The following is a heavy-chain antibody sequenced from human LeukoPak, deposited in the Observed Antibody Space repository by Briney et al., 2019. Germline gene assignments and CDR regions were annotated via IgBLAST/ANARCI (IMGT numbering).Heavy chain of an antibody. V-gene: IGHV4-59*11. J-gene: IGHJ6*03. CDR3: GRVLQNYYHMDV. CDR2: IYDSGSA. Sequence: SSETLSLTCTVSGVSINSHYWSWIRQPPGKGLEWIGFIYDSGSANYKSSLKSRVTMTVDTSKNQFSLKLNSVSAADTAVYYCGRVLQNYYHMDVWGKGTTVTVSS. CDR1: GVSINSHY. D-gene: IGHD3-3*01.